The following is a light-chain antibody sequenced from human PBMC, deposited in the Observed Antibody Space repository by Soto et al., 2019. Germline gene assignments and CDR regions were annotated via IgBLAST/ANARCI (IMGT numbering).Light chain of an antibody. Sequence: EIVVTQSPATLSVSPGERATLSCRVSQSVNGHLAWYQQRPGQAPRLLIYGTSTRATDVPLRFSGGGSGTEFTLTISSLQPEDFATYYCQQSYSSPPTFGQGTKVEIK. V-gene: IGKV3-15*01. J-gene: IGKJ1*01. CDR3: QQSYSSPPT. CDR2: GTS. CDR1: QSVNGH.